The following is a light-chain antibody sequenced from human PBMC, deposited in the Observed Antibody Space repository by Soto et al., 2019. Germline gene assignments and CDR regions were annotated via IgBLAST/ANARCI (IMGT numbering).Light chain of an antibody. CDR2: LGS. CDR3: MQALQPHT. CDR1: QILLHSNGYNY. Sequence: DFVMTQSPLSLPVTAGEPASISCRSSQILLHSNGYNYLDWYLQKPGQSPQLLIYLGSNRASGVPDRFSGSGSGTDFTLKISRVEAEDVGVYYRMQALQPHTFGQGTKVDIK. V-gene: IGKV2-28*01. J-gene: IGKJ1*01.